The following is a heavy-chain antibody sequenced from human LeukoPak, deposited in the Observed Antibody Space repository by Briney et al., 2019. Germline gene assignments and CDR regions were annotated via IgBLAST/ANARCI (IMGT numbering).Heavy chain of an antibody. CDR3: ARNGDLTVVGRYFDY. Sequence: GESLKISCKGSGYSFTTYWIVWVRQMPGKGLEWMGIIYPGDSDTTYSPSFEGQVTISADKSISTAYLQWSSLKASDTAMYYCARNGDLTVVGRYFDYWGQGTLVTVSS. V-gene: IGHV5-51*01. CDR1: GYSFTTYW. CDR2: IYPGDSDT. D-gene: IGHD4-23*01. J-gene: IGHJ4*02.